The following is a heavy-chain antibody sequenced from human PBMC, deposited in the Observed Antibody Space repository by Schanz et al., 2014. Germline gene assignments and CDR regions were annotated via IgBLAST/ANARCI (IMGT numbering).Heavy chain of an antibody. CDR2: ITYNGGTI. CDR1: GITFSSHS. V-gene: IGHV3-48*01. CDR3: AKGRFGELSAFDI. D-gene: IGHD3-10*01. Sequence: EVQLVESGGGLVKPGGSLRLSCAASGITFSSHSFNWVRQAPGKGLEWISYITYNGGTIYYADSVKGRFTMSRDNAKNSVFLQMNSLRAEDTAVYYCAKGRFGELSAFDIWGQGTMVTVSS. J-gene: IGHJ3*02.